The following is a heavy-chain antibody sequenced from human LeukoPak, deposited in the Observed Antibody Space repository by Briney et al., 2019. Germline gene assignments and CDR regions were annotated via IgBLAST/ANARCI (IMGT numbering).Heavy chain of an antibody. CDR2: IIPIFGTA. J-gene: IGHJ4*02. CDR3: AIKPYYYDSSGPVDY. D-gene: IGHD3-22*01. Sequence: GASVKVSCKASGGTFSSYAISWVRQAPGQGLEWMGRIIPIFGTANYAQKFQGRVTITTDESTSTAYMELSSLRSEDTAVYYCAIKPYYYDSSGPVDYWGRGTLVTVSS. CDR1: GGTFSSYA. V-gene: IGHV1-69*05.